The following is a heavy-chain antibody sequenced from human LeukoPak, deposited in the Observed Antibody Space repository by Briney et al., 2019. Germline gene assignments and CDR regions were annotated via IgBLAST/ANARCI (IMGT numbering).Heavy chain of an antibody. CDR3: AKDTAAAGLMTR. CDR1: GFTFSSYA. CDR2: ISGSGGST. J-gene: IGHJ4*02. Sequence: QTGGSLRLSCAASGFTFSSYAMSWVRQAPGKGLEWVSAISGSGGSTYYADSVKGRFTISRDNHKNTLYLQMNSLRAEDTAVYYCAKDTAAAGLMTRWGQGTLVTVSS. V-gene: IGHV3-23*01. D-gene: IGHD6-13*01.